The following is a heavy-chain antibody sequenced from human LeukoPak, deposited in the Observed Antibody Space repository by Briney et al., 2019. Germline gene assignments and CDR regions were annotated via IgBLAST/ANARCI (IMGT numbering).Heavy chain of an antibody. CDR3: ATPLLDY. CDR2: IYSGGST. Sequence: PGGSLRLPCAASALTVSSNYMSWVRQAPGKGLEWVSVIYSGGSTYYADSVKGRFTISRDNSKNTLYLQMNSLRAEDTAVYYCATPLLDYWGQGTPVTVSS. CDR1: ALTVSSNY. V-gene: IGHV3-53*01. J-gene: IGHJ4*02.